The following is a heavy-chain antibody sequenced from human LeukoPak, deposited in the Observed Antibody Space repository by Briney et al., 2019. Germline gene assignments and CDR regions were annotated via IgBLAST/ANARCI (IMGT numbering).Heavy chain of an antibody. J-gene: IGHJ6*02. V-gene: IGHV3-23*01. CDR3: ARRLYCSSTSCYTYYYYYGMDV. CDR2: ISGSGGST. D-gene: IGHD2-2*02. CDR1: GFTSSSYA. Sequence: PGGSLRLSCAASGFTSSSYAMSWVRQAPGKGLEWVSAISGSGGSTYYADSVKGRFTISRDNSKNTLYLQMNSLRAEDTAVYYCARRLYCSSTSCYTYYYYYGMDVWGQGTTVTVSS.